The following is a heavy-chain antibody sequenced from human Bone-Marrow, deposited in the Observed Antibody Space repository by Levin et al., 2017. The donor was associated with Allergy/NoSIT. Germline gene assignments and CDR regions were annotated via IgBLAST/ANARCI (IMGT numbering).Heavy chain of an antibody. V-gene: IGHV3-15*01. CDR1: GFTFSNAW. J-gene: IGHJ4*02. CDR3: LSPTFYDSSGYYYAFDY. CDR2: IKSKTDGGTT. Sequence: PGESLKISCAASGFTFSNAWMSWVRQAPGKGLEWVGRIKSKTDGGTTDYAAPVKGRFTISRDDSKNTLYLQMNSLKTEDTAVYYCLSPTFYDSSGYYYAFDYWGQGTLVTVSS. D-gene: IGHD3-22*01.